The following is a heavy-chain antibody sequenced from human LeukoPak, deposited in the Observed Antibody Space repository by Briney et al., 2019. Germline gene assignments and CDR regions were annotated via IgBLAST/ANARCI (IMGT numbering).Heavy chain of an antibody. J-gene: IGHJ4*02. CDR3: VRDSGFRSLDY. CDR1: GFTLSKYW. V-gene: IGHV3-7*01. Sequence: GGSLRLSCIASGFTLSKYWMTWVRQTPGTGLEWLAQINGDGSEKYFVDSVEGRFTISRDNPKNSLYLQMNSLRGDDTAVYFCVRDSGFRSLDYWGQGTLVTVSS. D-gene: IGHD2-15*01. CDR2: INGDGSEK.